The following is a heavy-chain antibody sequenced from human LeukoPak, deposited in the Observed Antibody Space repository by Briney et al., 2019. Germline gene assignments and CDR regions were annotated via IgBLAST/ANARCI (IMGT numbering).Heavy chain of an antibody. CDR2: IYYSGST. V-gene: IGHV4-59*01. D-gene: IGHD5-18*01. CDR1: GGSISSYY. J-gene: IGHJ4*02. Sequence: SETLSLTCTVSGGSISSYYWSWLRQPPGKGLEGIGYIYYSGSTNYNPSLASRVTISVDTSKNQFSLKLSSVTAAGTAVYYCARHTTMVHFDCWGQGTLVTVSS. CDR3: ARHTTMVHFDC.